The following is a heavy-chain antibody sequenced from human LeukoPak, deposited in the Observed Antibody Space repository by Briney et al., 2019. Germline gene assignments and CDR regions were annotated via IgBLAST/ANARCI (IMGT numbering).Heavy chain of an antibody. D-gene: IGHD3-3*01. CDR1: DFTVSNNY. V-gene: IGHV3-53*01. J-gene: IGHJ6*02. CDR2: IYSGGST. Sequence: GGSLRLSRAASDFTVSNNYMNWVRQAPGKGLEWVSVIYSGGSTYYADPVKGRFTISRDNSKNTVFLQMSSLRAEDTAVYYCAREPWSANYYYGMDVWGQGATVTVSS. CDR3: AREPWSANYYYGMDV.